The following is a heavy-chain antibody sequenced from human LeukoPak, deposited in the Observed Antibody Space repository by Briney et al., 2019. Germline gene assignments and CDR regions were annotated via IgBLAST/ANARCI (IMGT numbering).Heavy chain of an antibody. CDR2: INPNSGGT. J-gene: IGHJ6*03. CDR1: GYTFTGYY. Sequence: ASVKVSCKASGYTFTGYYMHWVRQAPGQGLEWMGWINPNSGGTNYAQKFQGRVTMTRDTSISTAYMELSRWRSDDTAVYYCARASLVAPRNYYMDVWGKGTTVTVSS. CDR3: ARASLVAPRNYYMDV. D-gene: IGHD5-12*01. V-gene: IGHV1-2*02.